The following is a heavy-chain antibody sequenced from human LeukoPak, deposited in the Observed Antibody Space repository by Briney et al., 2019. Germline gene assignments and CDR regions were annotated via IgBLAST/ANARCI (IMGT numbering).Heavy chain of an antibody. V-gene: IGHV4-59*01. Sequence: SETLSLTCTVSGGSISTYYWNWIRQPPGKGLEWIGYIYHSGSTNYNPSLQSRVTISVDTSKNQFSLNLNSVTAADTAVYYCARGGAAHLHFQNWGQGTLVTVSS. CDR1: GGSISTYY. D-gene: IGHD6-6*01. J-gene: IGHJ1*01. CDR2: IYHSGST. CDR3: ARGGAAHLHFQN.